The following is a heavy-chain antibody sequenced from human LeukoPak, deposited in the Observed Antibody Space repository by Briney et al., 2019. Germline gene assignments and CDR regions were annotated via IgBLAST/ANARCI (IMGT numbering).Heavy chain of an antibody. Sequence: PGRSLRLSCAASGFTFSSYGMHWVRQAPGKGLEWVAFIRYDGSNKYYADSVKGRFTISRDNSKNTLYLQMNSLRAEDTAVYYCAKDQGLREEIQYYMDVWGKGTTVTISS. CDR3: AKDQGLREEIQYYMDV. D-gene: IGHD3-10*01. V-gene: IGHV3-30*02. CDR2: IRYDGSNK. J-gene: IGHJ6*03. CDR1: GFTFSSYG.